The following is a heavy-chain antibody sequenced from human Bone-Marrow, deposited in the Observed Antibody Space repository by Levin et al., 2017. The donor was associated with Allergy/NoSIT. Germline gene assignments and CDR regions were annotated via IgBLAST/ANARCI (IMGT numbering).Heavy chain of an antibody. CDR3: AKDKNVYSSGWGKNYFDY. V-gene: IGHV3-30*18. CDR2: ISYDGSNK. J-gene: IGHJ4*02. Sequence: GGSLRLSCAAPGFTFSSYGMHWVRQAPGKGLEWVAVISYDGSNKNYADSVKGRFTISRDNSKNTLYLQMNSLRAEDTAVYYCAKDKNVYSSGWGKNYFDYWGQGTLVTVSS. CDR1: GFTFSSYG. D-gene: IGHD6-19*01.